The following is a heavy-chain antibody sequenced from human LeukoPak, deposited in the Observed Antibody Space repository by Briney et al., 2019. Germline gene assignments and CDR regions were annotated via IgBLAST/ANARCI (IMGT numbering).Heavy chain of an antibody. D-gene: IGHD2-21*02. Sequence: ASMKVSCKASGYTFTSYDINWVRQAPGQGLEWMGWMNPNSGNTGYAHKFQGRVTMTRNTSISTAYMEVSSLTSEDTAVYYCARGFPTPIVVVTPDAFDIWGQGTMVTVSS. CDR3: ARGFPTPIVVVTPDAFDI. J-gene: IGHJ3*02. CDR1: GYTFTSYD. CDR2: MNPNSGNT. V-gene: IGHV1-8*01.